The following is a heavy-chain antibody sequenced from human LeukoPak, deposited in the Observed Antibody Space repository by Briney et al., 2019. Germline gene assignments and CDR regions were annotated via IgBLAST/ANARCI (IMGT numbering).Heavy chain of an antibody. Sequence: ASVKVSCKASGGTFSSYAISWVRQAPGQGLEWMGGIIPIFGTANYAQKFQGRVTITTDESTSTAYMELSSLRSEDTAMYYCARDSIAAAVNWFDPWGQGTLVTVSS. CDR1: GGTFSSYA. J-gene: IGHJ5*02. V-gene: IGHV1-69*05. CDR2: IIPIFGTA. D-gene: IGHD6-13*01. CDR3: ARDSIAAAVNWFDP.